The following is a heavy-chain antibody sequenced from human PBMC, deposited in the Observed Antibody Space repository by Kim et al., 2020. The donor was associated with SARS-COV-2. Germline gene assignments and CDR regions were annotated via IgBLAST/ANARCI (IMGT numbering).Heavy chain of an antibody. CDR3: ARGERWSGWYNYYYYGMDV. Sequence: ASVKVSCKASGYTFTSYAMNWVRQAPGQGLEWMGWINTNTGNPTYAQGFTGRFVFSLDTSVSTAYLQISSLKAEDTAVYYCARGERWSGWYNYYYYGMDVWGQGTTVTVSS. CDR2: INTNTGNP. J-gene: IGHJ6*02. D-gene: IGHD6-19*01. V-gene: IGHV7-4-1*02. CDR1: GYTFTSYA.